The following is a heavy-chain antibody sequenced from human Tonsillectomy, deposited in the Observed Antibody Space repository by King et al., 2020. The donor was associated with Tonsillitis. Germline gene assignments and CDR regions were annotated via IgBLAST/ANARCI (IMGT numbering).Heavy chain of an antibody. J-gene: IGHJ5*02. Sequence: VQLQESGPGLVKPSQTLSLSCTVSGGSMSGGGYFWTWIRQPPGKGLEWIGNIYHSGSTYYNPSLESRLAISVDTSRNRFSLRLNSVTVADTAVYYCAREGLEYQRRWGYNWFDLWGQGTLVTVSS. V-gene: IGHV4-30-4*01. CDR2: IYHSGST. D-gene: IGHD3-3*01. CDR1: GGSMSGGGYF. CDR3: AREGLEYQRRWGYNWFDL.